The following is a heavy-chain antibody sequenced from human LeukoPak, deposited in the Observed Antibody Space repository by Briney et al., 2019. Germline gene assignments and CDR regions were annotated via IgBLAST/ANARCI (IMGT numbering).Heavy chain of an antibody. CDR3: ARDAPTPDYGAVPGY. J-gene: IGHJ4*02. CDR2: INTNTGNP. V-gene: IGHV7-4-1*02. Sequence: GASVKVSCKASGYTFTSYAMNGVRQAPGQGLEWMGWINTNTGNPTYAQGFTGRFVFSLDTSVSTAYLQISSLKAEDTAVYYCARDAPTPDYGAVPGYWGQGTLVTVSS. CDR1: GYTFTSYA. D-gene: IGHD4-17*01.